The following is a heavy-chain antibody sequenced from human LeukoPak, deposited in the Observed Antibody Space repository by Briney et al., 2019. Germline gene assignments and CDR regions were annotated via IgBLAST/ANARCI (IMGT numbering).Heavy chain of an antibody. CDR3: AKDVGSGPYYGMDV. J-gene: IGHJ6*02. V-gene: IGHV3-23*01. CDR1: GFTFSSYA. Sequence: GGSLRLSCAASGFTFSSYAMSWVRQAPGKGLEWVSAISGGDGSTYYADSVKGRFTISRDNSKNTLYLQMNSLRAEDTAVYYCAKDVGSGPYYGMDVWGQGTTVTVSS. D-gene: IGHD6-19*01. CDR2: ISGGDGST.